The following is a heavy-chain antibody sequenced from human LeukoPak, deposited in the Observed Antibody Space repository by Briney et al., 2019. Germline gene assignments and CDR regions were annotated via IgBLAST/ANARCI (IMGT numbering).Heavy chain of an antibody. Sequence: SGTLSLTCAVSGGSISSSSYYWSWIRQPPGKGLEWIGEINHVGSTNYNPSLKSRVTISVDTSQNEFSLKLSSVTAADTAVYYCARGRYQLRGGGRLDYWGQGTLVTVSS. CDR3: ARGRYQLRGGGRLDY. CDR2: INHVGST. CDR1: GGSISSSSYY. J-gene: IGHJ4*02. D-gene: IGHD2-2*01. V-gene: IGHV4-39*07.